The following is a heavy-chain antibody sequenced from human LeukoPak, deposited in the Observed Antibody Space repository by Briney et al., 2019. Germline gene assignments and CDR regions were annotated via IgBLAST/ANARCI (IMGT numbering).Heavy chain of an antibody. J-gene: IGHJ5*02. D-gene: IGHD3-22*01. V-gene: IGHV4-59*01. CDR3: ARDAYYYDRGGNWFDP. Sequence: SETLSLTCTVSGGSISSYYWSWIRQPPGKGLEWIGYIYYSGSTNYNPSLKSRVTISVDTSKNQFSLKLSSVTAADTAVYYCARDAYYYDRGGNWFDPWGQGTLVTVSS. CDR1: GGSISSYY. CDR2: IYYSGST.